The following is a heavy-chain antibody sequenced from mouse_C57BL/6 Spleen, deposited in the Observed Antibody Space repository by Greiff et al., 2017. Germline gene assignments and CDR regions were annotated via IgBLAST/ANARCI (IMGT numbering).Heavy chain of an antibody. V-gene: IGHV1-39*01. Sequence: EVQLMESGPELVKPGASVKISCKASGYSFTDYNMNWVKQSNGKSLEWIGVINPNYGTTSYNQKFKGKATLTVDQSSSTAYMQLNSLTSEDSAVYYCARGDGSSYNYAMDYWGQGTSVTVSS. CDR3: ARGDGSSYNYAMDY. D-gene: IGHD1-1*01. J-gene: IGHJ4*01. CDR2: INPNYGTT. CDR1: GYSFTDYN.